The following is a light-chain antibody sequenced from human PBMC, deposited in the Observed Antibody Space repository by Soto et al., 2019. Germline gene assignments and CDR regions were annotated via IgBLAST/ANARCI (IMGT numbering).Light chain of an antibody. Sequence: QSVRTQPRSGSGSPVESVTIFCTGTSSDVGGYNYVSWYQQHPGKAPKLMIYDVSKRPSGVPDRFSGSKSGNTASLTISGLQAEDEADYYCCSYAGSYTFVFGTGT. V-gene: IGLV2-11*01. CDR2: DVS. CDR3: CSYAGSYTFV. J-gene: IGLJ1*01. CDR1: SSDVGGYNY.